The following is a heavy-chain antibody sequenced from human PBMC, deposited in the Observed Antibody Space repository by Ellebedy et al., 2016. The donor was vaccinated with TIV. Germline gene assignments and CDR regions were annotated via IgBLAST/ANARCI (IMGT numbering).Heavy chain of an antibody. CDR3: ARGGLLLWFGELYG. CDR1: GFTFSSYA. J-gene: IGHJ4*02. D-gene: IGHD3-10*01. V-gene: IGHV3-64*01. Sequence: GESLKISCAASGFTFSSYAMHWVRQAPGKGLEYVSAISSNGGSTYYANSVKGRFTISRDNSKNTLYLQMGSLGAEDMAVYYCARGGLLLWFGELYGWGQGTLVTVSS. CDR2: ISSNGGST.